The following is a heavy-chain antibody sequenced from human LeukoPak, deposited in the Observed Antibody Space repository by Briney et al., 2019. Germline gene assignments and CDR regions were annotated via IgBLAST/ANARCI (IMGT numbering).Heavy chain of an antibody. J-gene: IGHJ3*02. V-gene: IGHV3-20*04. Sequence: GGPLRLSCAASGFTFDDYGMSWVRQAPGKGLEWVSGINWNGGSTGYADSVKGGFTISRDNAKNSLYLQINSLRAEGTALYYFARGDDDTAMARGAFDIWGQGTMVTVSS. CDR2: INWNGGST. CDR3: ARGDDDTAMARGAFDI. D-gene: IGHD5-18*01. CDR1: GFTFDDYG.